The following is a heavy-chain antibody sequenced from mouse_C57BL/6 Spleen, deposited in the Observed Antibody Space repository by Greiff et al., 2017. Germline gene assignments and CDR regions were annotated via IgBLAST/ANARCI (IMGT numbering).Heavy chain of an antibody. J-gene: IGHJ2*01. D-gene: IGHD1-1*01. V-gene: IGHV1-82*01. CDR1: GYAFSSSW. CDR2: IYPGDGDT. Sequence: QVQLQQSGPELVKPGASVKISCKASGYAFSSSWMNWVKQRPGKGLEWIGRIYPGDGDTNYNGKFKGKATLTADKSSSTAYMQLSSLTSEDSAVYFCAREGITTVVAALWGQGTTLTVSS. CDR3: AREGITTVVAAL.